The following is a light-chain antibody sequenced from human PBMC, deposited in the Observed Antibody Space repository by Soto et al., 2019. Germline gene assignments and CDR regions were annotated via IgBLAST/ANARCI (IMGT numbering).Light chain of an antibody. CDR3: QQYTDWPWGT. CDR1: QSLSFTY. CDR2: GAS. Sequence: EIVLTQSPGTLSLSPGERATLSCRASQSLSFTYLAWYQQHPGLAPRLLIYGASSRATGIPVRFSGSGSGTEFTLTISSLQPEDSAVYYCQQYTDWPWGTFGGGTEVDIK. V-gene: IGKV3-20*01. J-gene: IGKJ4*02.